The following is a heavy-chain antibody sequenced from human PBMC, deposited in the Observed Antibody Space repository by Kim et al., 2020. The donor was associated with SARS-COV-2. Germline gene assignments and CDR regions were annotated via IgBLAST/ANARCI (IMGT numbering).Heavy chain of an antibody. V-gene: IGHV4-39*01. CDR3: ARVAVGRGYDTNVDY. Sequence: SETLSLTCTVSGGSISSSSYYWGWIRQPPGKGLEWIGSIYYSGSTYYNPSLKSRVTISVDTSKNQFSLKLSSVTAADTAVYYCARVAVGRGYDTNVDYWGQGTLVTVSS. D-gene: IGHD5-12*01. J-gene: IGHJ4*02. CDR1: GGSISSSSYY. CDR2: IYYSGST.